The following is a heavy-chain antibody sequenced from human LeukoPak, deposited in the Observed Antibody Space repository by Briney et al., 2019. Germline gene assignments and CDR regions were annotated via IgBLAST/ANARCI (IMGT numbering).Heavy chain of an antibody. V-gene: IGHV3-7*01. J-gene: IGHJ4*02. Sequence: PGGSLRLSCAASGFTFSSYWMSWVRQAPGKGLEWVANIKQDGSEKYYVDSVKGRFTISRDNAKNSLYLQMNSLRAEDTAVYYCARGSGVAAPDYFDYWGQGTLVTVSS. CDR3: ARGSGVAAPDYFDY. D-gene: IGHD6-6*01. CDR1: GFTFSSYW. CDR2: IKQDGSEK.